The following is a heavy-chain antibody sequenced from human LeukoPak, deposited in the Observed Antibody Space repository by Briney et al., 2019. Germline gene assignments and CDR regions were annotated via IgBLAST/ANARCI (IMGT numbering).Heavy chain of an antibody. D-gene: IGHD1-26*01. V-gene: IGHV3-30-3*01. CDR1: GFTFSSYA. CDR3: ARDRVGATDYFDY. CDR2: ISYDGSNE. Sequence: GGSLRLSCAASGFTFSSYAMHWVRQAPGKGLEWVAVISYDGSNEYYADSVKGRFTISRDNSKNTLYLQMNSLRAEDTAVYYCARDRVGATDYFDYWGRGTLVTVSS. J-gene: IGHJ4*02.